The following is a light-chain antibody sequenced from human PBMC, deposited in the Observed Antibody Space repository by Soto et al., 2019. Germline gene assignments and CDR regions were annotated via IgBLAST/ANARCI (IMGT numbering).Light chain of an antibody. CDR3: SSYAGRNTFVV. CDR1: SSDVGAYNY. J-gene: IGLJ2*01. CDR2: EVN. V-gene: IGLV2-8*01. Sequence: QSALTQPPSASGSPGQSVTISCTGSSSDVGAYNYVSWYQQHPGKAPKLLIYEVNKRPSGVPGRFSGSKSDNTASLTVSGLQGDDEADYYCSSYAGRNTFVVFGGGTKVTVL.